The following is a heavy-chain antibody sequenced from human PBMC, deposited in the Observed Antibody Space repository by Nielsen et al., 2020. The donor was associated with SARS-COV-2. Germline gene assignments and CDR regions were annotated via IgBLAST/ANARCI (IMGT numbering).Heavy chain of an antibody. D-gene: IGHD5-12*01. CDR1: GGSISSYY. V-gene: IGHV4-59*06. Sequence: SETLSLTCAVSGGSISSYYWSWIRQHPGKGLEWIGYIYYSGSTYYNPSLKSRVTISVDTSKNQFSLKLSSVTAADTAVYYCARADTGLATVDYWGQGTLVTVSS. CDR3: ARADTGLATVDY. J-gene: IGHJ4*02. CDR2: IYYSGST.